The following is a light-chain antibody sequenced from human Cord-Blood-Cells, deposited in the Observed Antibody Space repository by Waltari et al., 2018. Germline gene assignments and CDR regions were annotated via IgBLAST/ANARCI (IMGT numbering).Light chain of an antibody. CDR2: GAS. Sequence: EIVLTQSPGTLSLSPGERATLSCRASQSVSSSYLAWYQQKPGQAPRLLIYGASSRATGIPDRFSCSGSGTDFTLTISRLEPEDFAMYYCQQYGSSPLFTFGPGTKVDIK. CDR3: QQYGSSPLFT. CDR1: QSVSSSY. J-gene: IGKJ3*01. V-gene: IGKV3-20*01.